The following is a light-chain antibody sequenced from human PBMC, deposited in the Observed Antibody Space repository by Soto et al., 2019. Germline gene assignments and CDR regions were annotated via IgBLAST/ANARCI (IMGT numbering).Light chain of an antibody. CDR2: KAS. V-gene: IGKV1-5*03. CDR3: QQYNNYLWT. CDR1: QSISSW. J-gene: IGKJ1*01. Sequence: IQMTQSPSTLSASVGDRVTITCRASQSISSWLAWYQQKPGKAPKLLIYKASSLESGVPSRFSGSGSGTEFTLTISSLQPDDFATYYCQQYNNYLWTFGQGTKV.